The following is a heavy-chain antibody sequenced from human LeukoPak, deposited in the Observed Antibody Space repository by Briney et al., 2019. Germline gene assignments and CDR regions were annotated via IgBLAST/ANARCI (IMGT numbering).Heavy chain of an antibody. CDR3: ARAVAAAGTNGHAFDI. CDR2: INPNSGGT. CDR1: GYTFTGYY. J-gene: IGHJ3*02. Sequence: GASVKVSCKASGYTFTGYYMHWVRQAPGQGLEWMGWINPNSGGTSYAQKFQGRVTMTRDTSISTAYMELSRLRSDDTAVYYCARAVAAAGTNGHAFDIWGQGTMVTVSS. D-gene: IGHD6-13*01. V-gene: IGHV1-2*02.